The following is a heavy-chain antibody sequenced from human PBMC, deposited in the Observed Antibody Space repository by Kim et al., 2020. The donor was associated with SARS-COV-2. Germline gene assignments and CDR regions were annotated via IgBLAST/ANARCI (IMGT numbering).Heavy chain of an antibody. CDR1: GGTFSSYA. Sequence: SVKVSCKASGGTFSSYAISWVRQAPGQGLEWMGGIIPIFGTANYAQKFQGRVTITADESTSTAYMELSSLRSEDTAVYYCAREGGHDYGGNSDYYYYGMDVWGQGTTVTVSS. CDR2: IIPIFGTA. V-gene: IGHV1-69*13. D-gene: IGHD4-17*01. CDR3: AREGGHDYGGNSDYYYYGMDV. J-gene: IGHJ6*02.